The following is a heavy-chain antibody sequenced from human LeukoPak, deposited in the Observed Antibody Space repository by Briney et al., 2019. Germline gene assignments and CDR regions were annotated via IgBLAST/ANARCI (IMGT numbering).Heavy chain of an antibody. CDR2: ISYTGNT. D-gene: IGHD3-10*01. CDR3: ARHIFPDGSPFDS. V-gene: IGHV4-59*08. CDR1: GDSITNNH. Sequence: SETLSLTCTVSGDSITNNHWSWIRQPPGKGLEWLGHISYTGNTNYNPSLKSRLTISVDTSKNHFSLTLTSVTAADTALYYCARHIFPDGSPFDSWGQGGLVTVSS. J-gene: IGHJ4*02.